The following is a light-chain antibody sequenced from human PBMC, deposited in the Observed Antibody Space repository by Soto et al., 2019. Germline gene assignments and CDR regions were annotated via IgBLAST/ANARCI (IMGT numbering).Light chain of an antibody. V-gene: IGKV3-11*01. CDR2: DIS. CDR3: QQRSNWPPLFT. Sequence: EIVLTQSPATLSLSPGEGATLSCRASQSVTTYLAWYQQKPGQAPRLLIYDISNRATGIPARFSGSGSGTDFTLTISSLEPEDFAVYYCQQRSNWPPLFTFGPGTKVDIK. J-gene: IGKJ3*01. CDR1: QSVTTY.